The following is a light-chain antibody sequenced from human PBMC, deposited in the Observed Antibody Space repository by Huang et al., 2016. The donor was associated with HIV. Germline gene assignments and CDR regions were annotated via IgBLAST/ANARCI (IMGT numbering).Light chain of an antibody. Sequence: EILMTQSPATLSLSPGERATLSCGASQSFTNNLAWYQQKPGQAPRLLIYGASTRATGIPARFSGSGSGTEFALNISSLQSEDSAVYYCQQYGNWPYTFGQGAKLEI. CDR3: QQYGNWPYT. CDR1: QSFTNN. J-gene: IGKJ2*01. V-gene: IGKV3-15*01. CDR2: GAS.